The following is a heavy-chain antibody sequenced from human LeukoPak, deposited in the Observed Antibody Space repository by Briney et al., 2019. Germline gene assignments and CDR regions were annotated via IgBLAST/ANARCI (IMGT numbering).Heavy chain of an antibody. CDR2: ISLSGVT. D-gene: IGHD6-13*01. CDR3: ATYSSGFDI. CDR1: GGSISSTNW. Sequence: SETLSLTCGVSGGSISSTNWWSWVRQPPGQGLEWIGEISLSGVTNYNPSLKSRVTISVDTSKKQFSLKLSSVTAADTAVYYCATYSSGFDIWGQGTVVTVSS. J-gene: IGHJ3*02. V-gene: IGHV4-4*02.